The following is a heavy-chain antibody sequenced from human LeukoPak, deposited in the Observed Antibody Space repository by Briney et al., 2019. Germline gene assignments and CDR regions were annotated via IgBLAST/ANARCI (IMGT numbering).Heavy chain of an antibody. J-gene: IGHJ3*02. Sequence: GSLRLSCAASGFTVSSNYMSWVRQAPGKGLEWVSLIYSDGSTYYADSVKGRFTISRDNSKNMMYLQMNSLRAEDTAVYYCARDGAVATIAAFDIWGQGTMVTVSS. CDR2: IYSDGST. V-gene: IGHV3-66*01. CDR1: GFTVSSNY. CDR3: ARDGAVATIAAFDI. D-gene: IGHD5-12*01.